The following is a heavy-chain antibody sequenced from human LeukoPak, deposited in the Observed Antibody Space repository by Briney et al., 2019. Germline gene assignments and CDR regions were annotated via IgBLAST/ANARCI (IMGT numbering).Heavy chain of an antibody. D-gene: IGHD2-21*01. Sequence: ASVKVSCKASGYTFTSYAMHWVRQAPGQRLEWMGWINAGNGNTKYSQKFQGRVTITRDTSASTAYMELSSLRSEDTAVYYCARDSKGGAYYFDYWGQGTLVTVSS. CDR1: GYTFTSYA. J-gene: IGHJ4*02. CDR2: INAGNGNT. V-gene: IGHV1-3*01. CDR3: ARDSKGGAYYFDY.